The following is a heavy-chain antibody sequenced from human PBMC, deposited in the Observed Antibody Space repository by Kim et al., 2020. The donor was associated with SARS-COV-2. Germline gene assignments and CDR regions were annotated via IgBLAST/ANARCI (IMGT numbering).Heavy chain of an antibody. CDR3: ARGQYRSSWDGQKWWFDP. CDR1: GGSFSGYY. D-gene: IGHD6-13*01. Sequence: SETLSLTCAVYGGSFSGYYWNWIRQPPGKGLEWIGEINHSGSTNYNPSLKSRVTISVDTSKNQFSLKLSSVTAADTAVYYCARGQYRSSWDGQKWWFDP. V-gene: IGHV4-34*01. J-gene: IGHJ5*02. CDR2: INHSGST.